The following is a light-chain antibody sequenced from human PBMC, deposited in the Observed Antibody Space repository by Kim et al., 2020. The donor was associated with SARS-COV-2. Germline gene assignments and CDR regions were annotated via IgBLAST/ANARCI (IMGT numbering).Light chain of an antibody. CDR3: NSRDSSGTHPV. CDR1: SLRTYY. Sequence: SSELTQDPAVSVALGQTVNITCQGDSLRTYYASWFQQKPGQAPVLVNYGKNDRPSGIIDRFSVSSSANTASLTITGAQAEDEADYDCNSRDSSGTHPVFG. J-gene: IGLJ2*01. CDR2: GKN. V-gene: IGLV3-19*01.